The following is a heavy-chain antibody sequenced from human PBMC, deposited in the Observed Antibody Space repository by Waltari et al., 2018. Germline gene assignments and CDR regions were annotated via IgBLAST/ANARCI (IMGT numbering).Heavy chain of an antibody. CDR3: AGQCPYDSSGAGA. CDR1: GYSFTSYW. V-gene: IGHV5-51*01. CDR2: IYPGDSDT. J-gene: IGHJ3*01. Sequence: EVVLVQSGAEVKKPGESLKISCKGSGYSFTSYWIGWVRQMPGKGLEWMGIIYPGDSDTNYSPSFQGQATTSADKSISTAYQQWSILKASDTAMYYCAGQCPYDSSGAGAWGQGTMVTVSS. D-gene: IGHD3-22*01.